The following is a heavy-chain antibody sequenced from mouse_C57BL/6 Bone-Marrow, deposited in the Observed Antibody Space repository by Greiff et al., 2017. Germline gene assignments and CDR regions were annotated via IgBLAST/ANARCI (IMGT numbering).Heavy chain of an antibody. CDR3: TTVWYFDY. Sequence: EVQLQQSGAELVRPGASVKLSCTASGFNIKDDYMHWVKQRPEQGLEWIGWIDPENGDTAYASKFQGKATITADTSSNTAYLQLSSLTSEDTAVYYCTTVWYFDYWGQGTTLPVSS. CDR1: GFNIKDDY. D-gene: IGHD2-10*02. J-gene: IGHJ2*01. CDR2: IDPENGDT. V-gene: IGHV14-4*01.